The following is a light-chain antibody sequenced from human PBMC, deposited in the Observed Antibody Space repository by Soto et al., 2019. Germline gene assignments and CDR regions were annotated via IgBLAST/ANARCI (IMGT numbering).Light chain of an antibody. CDR1: QSVSSN. Sequence: EIVMTQSPATLSVSPEERATVSCRASQSVSSNLAWHQQKPGQAPRLLIYGASTRATGIPARFSGSGSGTEFALTVSSLQSEDFAVYYCQQYNNWPTWTFGQGTKVDIK. V-gene: IGKV3-15*01. CDR2: GAS. J-gene: IGKJ1*01. CDR3: QQYNNWPTWT.